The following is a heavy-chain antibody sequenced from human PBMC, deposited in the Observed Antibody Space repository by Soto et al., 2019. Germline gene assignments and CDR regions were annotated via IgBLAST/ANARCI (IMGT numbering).Heavy chain of an antibody. D-gene: IGHD3-3*01. V-gene: IGHV4-59*08. Sequence: SETLSLTCTVSGGSISSYYWSWIRQPPGKGLEWIGYIYYSGSTNYNPSLKSRVTISVDTSKNQFSLKLSSVAAADTAVYYCARGANDFWSGYSTYDYYYYMDVWGKGTTVTVSS. CDR2: IYYSGST. J-gene: IGHJ6*03. CDR3: ARGANDFWSGYSTYDYYYYMDV. CDR1: GGSISSYY.